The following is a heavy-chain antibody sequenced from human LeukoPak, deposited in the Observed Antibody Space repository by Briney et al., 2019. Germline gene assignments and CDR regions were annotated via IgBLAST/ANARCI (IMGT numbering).Heavy chain of an antibody. D-gene: IGHD5-18*01. Sequence: ASVKFSCKASGYTFTGYYMHWVRQAPGQGLEWMGRINPNSGGTNYAQKFQGRVTMTRDTSISTAYMELSRLRSDDTAVYYCARERTPRRGTAMVISYWGQGTLVTVSS. J-gene: IGHJ4*02. CDR1: GYTFTGYY. CDR3: ARERTPRRGTAMVISY. CDR2: INPNSGGT. V-gene: IGHV1-2*06.